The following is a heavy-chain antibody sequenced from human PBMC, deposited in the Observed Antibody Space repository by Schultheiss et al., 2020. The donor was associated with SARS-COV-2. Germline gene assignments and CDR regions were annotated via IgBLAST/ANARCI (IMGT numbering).Heavy chain of an antibody. Sequence: GGSLRLSCAASGFTFDDYAMHWVRQAPGKGLEWVSVIYSGGSTYYADSVKGRFTISRDNSKNTLYLQMNSLRAEDTALYYCAKLYDSSGYYYFDYWGQGTLVTVSS. D-gene: IGHD3-22*01. CDR2: IYSGGST. J-gene: IGHJ4*02. V-gene: IGHV3-23*03. CDR1: GFTFDDYA. CDR3: AKLYDSSGYYYFDY.